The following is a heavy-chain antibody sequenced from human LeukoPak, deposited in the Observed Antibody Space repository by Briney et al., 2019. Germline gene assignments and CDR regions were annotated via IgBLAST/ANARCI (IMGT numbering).Heavy chain of an antibody. CDR2: INTSGGST. CDR1: GYTFTSYY. CDR3: ARGYSSGSSGPLGYFQH. Sequence: ASVKVSCKASGYTFTSYYMHWVRQAPGQGLEWMGIINTSGGSTSYAQKFQGRVTMTRDTSTSTVYMELSSLRSEDTAVYYCARGYSSGSSGPLGYFQHWGQGTLVTVSS. D-gene: IGHD6-19*01. J-gene: IGHJ1*01. V-gene: IGHV1-46*01.